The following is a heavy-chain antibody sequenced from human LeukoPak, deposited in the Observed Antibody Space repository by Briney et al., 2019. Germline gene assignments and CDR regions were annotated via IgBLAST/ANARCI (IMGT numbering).Heavy chain of an antibody. CDR3: ASTLVDYDFWSGYCHFDY. CDR2: IYHSGST. Sequence: SETLSLTCAVSGYSISSGYYWGWIRQPPGKGLEWIGSIYHSGSTYYNPSLKSRVTISVDTSKNQFSLKLSSVTAADTAVYYCASTLVDYDFWSGYCHFDYWGQGTLVTVSS. D-gene: IGHD3-3*01. J-gene: IGHJ4*02. V-gene: IGHV4-38-2*01. CDR1: GYSISSGYY.